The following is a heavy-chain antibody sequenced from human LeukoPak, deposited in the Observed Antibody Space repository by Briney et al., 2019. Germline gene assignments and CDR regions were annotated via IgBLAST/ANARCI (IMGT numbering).Heavy chain of an antibody. J-gene: IGHJ4*02. Sequence: PSETLSLTCTVSGDSINNYYWNWIRQAAGKAPEWIGRIYISGSTDYNPSLKRRVTMSVDKSNNQFSLRLTSMTAADTAVYYCARDPFKSSFDSWGQGTLVTVSS. CDR1: GDSINNYY. CDR3: ARDPFKSSFDS. D-gene: IGHD6-6*01. V-gene: IGHV4-4*07. CDR2: IYISGST.